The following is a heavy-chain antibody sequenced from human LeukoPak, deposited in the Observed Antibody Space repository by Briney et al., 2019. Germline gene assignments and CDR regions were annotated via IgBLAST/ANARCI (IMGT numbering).Heavy chain of an antibody. CDR2: IHAGNGNT. J-gene: IGHJ4*02. Sequence: ASVKVSCKASGYTFTCYAMHWVRQAPGQRLEWMGWIHAGNGNTKYSQKFHGRVTITEDTSARTDYMELSSLRSEDTAVYYCARDRRTSQSPLFWNYWGQGTLVTVSS. D-gene: IGHD3-3*01. V-gene: IGHV1-3*01. CDR1: GYTFTCYA. CDR3: ARDRRTSQSPLFWNY.